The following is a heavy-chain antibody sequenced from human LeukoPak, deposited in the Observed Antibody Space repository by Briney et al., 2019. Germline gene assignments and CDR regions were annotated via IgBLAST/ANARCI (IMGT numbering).Heavy chain of an antibody. CDR2: VSGSGGST. Sequence: GGSLRLSCAASGFIFNSYAMTWVRQAPGKGLEWLSGVSGSGGSTFYADSVKGRFTISRDNSQNTLYLQLNSLGADDTAIYYCAKGPHASTWTNWFDPWGQGTLVTVSS. CDR3: AKGPHASTWTNWFDP. V-gene: IGHV3-23*01. D-gene: IGHD6-13*01. J-gene: IGHJ5*02. CDR1: GFIFNSYA.